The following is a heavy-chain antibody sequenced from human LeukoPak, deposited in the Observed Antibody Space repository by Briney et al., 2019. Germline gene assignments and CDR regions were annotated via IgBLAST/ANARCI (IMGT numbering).Heavy chain of an antibody. D-gene: IGHD4-17*01. V-gene: IGHV3-30*02. CDR3: AKEGYYGDYYFDY. J-gene: IGHJ4*02. CDR1: AFPLSSYG. Sequence: GGSLRLSCAASAFPLSSYGMHWVRQAPGGGREWVAFIRYDGTNKYYADSVKGRFTVSRDNSKNTLYLQMNSLRAEDTAVYYCAKEGYYGDYYFDYWGQGTLVTVSS. CDR2: IRYDGTNK.